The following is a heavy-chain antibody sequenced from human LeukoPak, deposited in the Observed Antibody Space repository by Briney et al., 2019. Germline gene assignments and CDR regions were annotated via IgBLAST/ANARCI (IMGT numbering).Heavy chain of an antibody. CDR3: ARDLQEIPRPGGVDY. D-gene: IGHD2-2*02. V-gene: IGHV1-2*02. CDR2: LNPNTGVT. CDR1: GYSFTAYY. Sequence: ASVKVSCKTSGYSFTAYYMHWVRQAPGQGLEYMGWLNPNTGVTNYAQRFQGRVTLTRDASINTAYMELTMLTPDDTAMYYCARDLQEIPRPGGVDYWGQGTLVTVSS. J-gene: IGHJ4*02.